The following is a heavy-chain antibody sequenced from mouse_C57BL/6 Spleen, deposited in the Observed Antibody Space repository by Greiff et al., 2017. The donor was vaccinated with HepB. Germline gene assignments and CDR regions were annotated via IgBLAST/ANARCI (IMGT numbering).Heavy chain of an antibody. Sequence: QVQLKESGPGLVQPSQSLSISCTVSGFSLTSYGVHWVRQSPGKGLEWLGVIWCGGSTDYNAAFISRLTISKDNSKSQVFFKMHRLQADDTAIYYCAREGRDWDVAYWGQGTLVTVSA. J-gene: IGHJ3*01. CDR1: GFSLTSYG. D-gene: IGHD4-1*01. CDR2: IWCGGST. V-gene: IGHV2-2*01. CDR3: AREGRDWDVAY.